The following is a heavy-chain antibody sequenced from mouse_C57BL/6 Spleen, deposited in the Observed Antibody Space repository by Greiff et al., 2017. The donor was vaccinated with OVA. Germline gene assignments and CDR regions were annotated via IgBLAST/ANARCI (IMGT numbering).Heavy chain of an antibody. CDR1: GYTFTSYW. CDR3: ARIYYGYDGY. V-gene: IGHV1-64*01. J-gene: IGHJ2*01. CDR2: IHPNSGST. D-gene: IGHD2-2*01. Sequence: QVQLQQPGAELVKPGASVKLSCKASGYTFTSYWMHWVKQRPGPGLEWIGMIHPNSGSTNYNEKFKSKATLTVDKSSSTAYMQLSSLTSEDSAVYYCARIYYGYDGYWGQGTTLTVSS.